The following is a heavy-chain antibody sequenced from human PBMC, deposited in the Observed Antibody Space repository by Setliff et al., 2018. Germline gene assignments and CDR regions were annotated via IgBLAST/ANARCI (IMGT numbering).Heavy chain of an antibody. D-gene: IGHD3-16*01. J-gene: IGHJ4*02. Sequence: GGSLRLSCVGSGFSFSGYSMHWVRQAPGKGLEWVSYISSTSSTIYYADSVKGRFTISRDNSKNTLYLQMNGLRAEDTAIYYCAGDPPGPHLVYTYWGQGALVTVSS. V-gene: IGHV3-48*01. CDR2: ISSTSSTI. CDR1: GFSFSGYS. CDR3: AGDPPGPHLVYTY.